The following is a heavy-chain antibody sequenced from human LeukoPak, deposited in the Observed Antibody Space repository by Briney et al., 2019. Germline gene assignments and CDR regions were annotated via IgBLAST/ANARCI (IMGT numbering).Heavy chain of an antibody. D-gene: IGHD6-19*01. V-gene: IGHV3-23*01. CDR1: GLTLSSYG. CDR2: LSGSGGNT. CDR3: AKDQGVAVAGSPQGY. J-gene: IGHJ4*02. Sequence: GGSLRLSCAVSGLTLSSYGMSWVRQAPGKGLEWVSALSGSGGNTYYADSVKGRFTISRDNSKNTLYLQMNSLRAEDTAVYYCAKDQGVAVAGSPQGYWGQGTLVTVSS.